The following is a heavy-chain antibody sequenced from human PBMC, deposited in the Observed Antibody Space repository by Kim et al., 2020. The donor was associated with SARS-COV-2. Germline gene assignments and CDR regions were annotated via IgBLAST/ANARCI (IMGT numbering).Heavy chain of an antibody. CDR3: ASSRGFISDTCLYYFDF. J-gene: IGHJ4*02. D-gene: IGHD1-26*01. Sequence: SETLSLTCGVYGGSFRSYYWSWIRQSPGKGLGWVGEINQNGATNYNPSLKSRVIVSVDTPRNQFSLKLRSGPAADTAVYYCASSRGFISDTCLYYFDFWGQGTPVTVSS. CDR1: GGSFRSYY. CDR2: INQNGAT. V-gene: IGHV4-34*01.